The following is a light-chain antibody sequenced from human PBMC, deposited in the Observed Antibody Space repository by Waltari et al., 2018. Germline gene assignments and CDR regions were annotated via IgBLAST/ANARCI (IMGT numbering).Light chain of an antibody. Sequence: DIQMTQYPSSLSASVGDRATIPCRASQSISSYLNSYQQKPGKAPKLLIYAASSLQSGVPSRFSGSGSGTDFTLTISSLQPEDFATYYCQQSYSTPMYTFGQGTKLEIK. CDR3: QQSYSTPMYT. J-gene: IGKJ2*01. CDR1: QSISSY. V-gene: IGKV1-39*01. CDR2: AAS.